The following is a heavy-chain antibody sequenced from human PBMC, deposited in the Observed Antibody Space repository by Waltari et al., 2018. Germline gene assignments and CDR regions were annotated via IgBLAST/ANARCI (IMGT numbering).Heavy chain of an antibody. CDR2: INSGGDT. V-gene: IGHV3-53*01. CDR3: ARDVTGYYYFDL. J-gene: IGHJ2*01. Sequence: EVQLVESGGGLIQPGGSLRLSCAASGFTVSSNYMSWVRQAPGKGLEWVSVINSGGDTHDADSVKGRFTISRDSSKNTVYLQMSTLRAEDTALYYCARDVTGYYYFDLWGRGTLVTVSS. CDR1: GFTVSSNY.